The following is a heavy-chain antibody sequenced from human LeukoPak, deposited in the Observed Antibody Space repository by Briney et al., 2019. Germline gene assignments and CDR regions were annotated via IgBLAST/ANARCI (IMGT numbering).Heavy chain of an antibody. D-gene: IGHD6-6*01. CDR2: IIPILGIA. J-gene: IGHJ4*02. Sequence: SVKVSCKASGYIFTTYYMNWVRQAPGQGLEWMGRIIPILGIANYAQKFQGRVTITADKSTSTAYMELSSLRSEDTAVYYCARTPRKYSSSLPYLDYWGQGTLVTVSS. CDR3: ARTPRKYSSSLPYLDY. V-gene: IGHV1-69*02. CDR1: GYIFTTYY.